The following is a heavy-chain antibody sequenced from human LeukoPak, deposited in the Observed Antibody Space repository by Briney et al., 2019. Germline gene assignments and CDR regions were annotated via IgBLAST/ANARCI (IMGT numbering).Heavy chain of an antibody. J-gene: IGHJ6*02. D-gene: IGHD2-2*01. CDR1: GFTFRNHG. V-gene: IGHV3-33*01. CDR3: ARDISSTHMDV. Sequence: GGSLRLSCAASGFTFRNHGMHWVRQAPGKGLEWVAVIWYDGSNKYYADSVKGRFTISRDNSKNTLSLQMNSLRAEDTAVYYCARDISSTHMDVWAQGTTVTVSS. CDR2: IWYDGSNK.